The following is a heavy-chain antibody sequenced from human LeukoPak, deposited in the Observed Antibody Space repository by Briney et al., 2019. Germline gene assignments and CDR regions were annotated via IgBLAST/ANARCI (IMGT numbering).Heavy chain of an antibody. D-gene: IGHD2-2*01. CDR1: GFTFSSYW. CDR3: ARVVRSTSSYDY. J-gene: IGHJ4*02. CDR2: INSDGSST. V-gene: IGHV3-74*01. Sequence: PGGSLRLSRAASGFTFSSYWMHWVRQAPGKGLVWVSRINSDGSSTSYADSVKGRFTISRDNAKNTLYLQMNSLRAEDTAVYYCARVVRSTSSYDYWGQGTLVTVSS.